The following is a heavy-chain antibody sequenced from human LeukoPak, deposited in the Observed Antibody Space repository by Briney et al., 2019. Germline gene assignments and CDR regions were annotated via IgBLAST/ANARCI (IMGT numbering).Heavy chain of an antibody. D-gene: IGHD4-17*01. CDR3: ARPRGYGDYRGNWFDP. J-gene: IGHJ5*02. CDR2: IYYSGST. V-gene: IGHV4-39*01. Sequence: PSETLSLTCTVSGGSISSSSYYWGWIRQPPGKGLEWIGSIYYSGSTYYNPSLKSRVTISVDTSKNQFSLKLSSVTAADTAVYYCARPRGYGDYRGNWFDPWGQGTLVTVSS. CDR1: GGSISSSSYY.